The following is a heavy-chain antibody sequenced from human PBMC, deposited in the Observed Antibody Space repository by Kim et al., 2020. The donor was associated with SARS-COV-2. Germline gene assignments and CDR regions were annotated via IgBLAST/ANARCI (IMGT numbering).Heavy chain of an antibody. D-gene: IGHD6-19*01. CDR2: ISSSSSYI. J-gene: IGHJ4*02. CDR3: ASPAVADQKPDY. V-gene: IGHV3-21*01. CDR1: GFTFSSYS. Sequence: GGSLRLSCAASGFTFSSYSMNWVRQAPGKGLEWVSSISSSSSYIYYADSVKGRFTISRDNAKNSLYLQMNSLRAEDTAVYYCASPAVADQKPDYWGQGTLVTVSS.